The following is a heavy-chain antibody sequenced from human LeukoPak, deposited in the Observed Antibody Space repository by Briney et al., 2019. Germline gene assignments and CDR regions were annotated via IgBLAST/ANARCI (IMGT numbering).Heavy chain of an antibody. CDR1: GYTFTGYY. CDR2: INPNSGGT. J-gene: IGHJ6*02. D-gene: IGHD2-15*01. CDR3: ARKYCSGGSCYDRYYYYYGMDV. V-gene: IGHV1-2*02. Sequence: GASVKVSCKASGYTFTGYYMHWVRQAPGQGLEWMGWINPNSGGTNYAQKFQGRVTMTRDTSISTAYMELSSLRSEDTAVYYCARKYCSGGSCYDRYYYYYGMDVWGQGTTVTVSS.